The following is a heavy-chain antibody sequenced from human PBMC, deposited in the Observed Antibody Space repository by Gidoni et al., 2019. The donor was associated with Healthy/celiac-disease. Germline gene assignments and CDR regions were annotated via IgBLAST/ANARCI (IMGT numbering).Heavy chain of an antibody. CDR2: IYYSGST. J-gene: IGHJ4*02. Sequence: QLQLQESGPGLVKPSETLSLTCTVPGGSISSSSYYWGWIRQPPGKGLEWIGSIYYSGSTYYNPSLKSRVTISVDTSKNQFSLKLSSVTAADTAVYYCARDFQTEIDFWSGWYYFDYWGQGTLVTVSS. CDR3: ARDFQTEIDFWSGWYYFDY. CDR1: GGSISSSSYY. V-gene: IGHV4-39*02. D-gene: IGHD3-3*01.